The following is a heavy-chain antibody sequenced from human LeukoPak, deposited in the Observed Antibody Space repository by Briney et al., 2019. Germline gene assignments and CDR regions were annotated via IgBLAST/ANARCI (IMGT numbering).Heavy chain of an antibody. Sequence: SETLSLTCGVYGGSFSSYYWSWIRQAPGKGLEWIGEINDSGRTNYNPSLKSRVTISVDTSKNQFSLKLRSVTAADTAVYYCARGPYEYEGAFDIWGQGTMVTVSS. D-gene: IGHD3-22*01. CDR1: GGSFSSYY. J-gene: IGHJ3*02. CDR2: INDSGRT. CDR3: ARGPYEYEGAFDI. V-gene: IGHV4-34*01.